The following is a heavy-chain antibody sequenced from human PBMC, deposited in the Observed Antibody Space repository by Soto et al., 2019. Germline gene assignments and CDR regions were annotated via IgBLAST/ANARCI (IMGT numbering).Heavy chain of an antibody. CDR2: ISGSTGST. J-gene: IGHJ4*02. CDR1: GFTFDNYA. D-gene: IGHD3-22*01. Sequence: GGSLRLSCAASGFTFDNYAMSWVRQAPGKGLEWVSVISGSTGSTYYADSVKGRFTISRDNSKNTLYLQMNSLRAEDKAVYYCAKDGGRVIITFDYWGQGTLVTVSS. V-gene: IGHV3-23*01. CDR3: AKDGGRVIITFDY.